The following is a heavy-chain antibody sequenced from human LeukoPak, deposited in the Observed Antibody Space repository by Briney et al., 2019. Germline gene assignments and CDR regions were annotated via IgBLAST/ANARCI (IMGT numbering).Heavy chain of an antibody. CDR3: AKDLARSARGFCSGGTCGFDY. J-gene: IGHJ4*02. D-gene: IGHD2-15*01. CDR2: ISGSSGST. V-gene: IGHV3-23*01. CDR1: GFTFSDYA. Sequence: GGSLRLSCAASGFTFSDYAMSWVRQAPGKGLEWVSSISGSSGSTYYADSVKGRFTISRDNSKNTLYLQMNSLRAEDTAVYYCAKDLARSARGFCSGGTCGFDYWGQGTLVTVSS.